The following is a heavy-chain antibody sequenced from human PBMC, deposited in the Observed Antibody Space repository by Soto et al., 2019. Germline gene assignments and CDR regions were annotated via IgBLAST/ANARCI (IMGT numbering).Heavy chain of an antibody. D-gene: IGHD3-22*01. V-gene: IGHV1-46*01. CDR2: INPSGGST. Sequence: ASVKVSCKASGYTFTSYYLHWVRPAPGQGLEWMGIINPSGGSTSYAQKFQGRVTMTRDTSTSTVYMELSSLRSEDTAVYYCAREGNYYDSSGLFGFDYWGQGTLVTVS. CDR1: GYTFTSYY. CDR3: AREGNYYDSSGLFGFDY. J-gene: IGHJ4*02.